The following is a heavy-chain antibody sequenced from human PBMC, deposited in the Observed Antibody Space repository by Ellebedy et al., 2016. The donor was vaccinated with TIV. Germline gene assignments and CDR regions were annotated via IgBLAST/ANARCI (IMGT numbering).Heavy chain of an antibody. Sequence: GESLKISCAASGFTFSSNWMHWVRQAPGKGLVWVSRINSDGSRSTYADSVKGRFTISRDNAKNTLYVQMNRLRDEDTAVYYCARDGIVGGPTEYYFDSWGQGTLVTVSS. V-gene: IGHV3-74*01. D-gene: IGHD1-26*01. CDR2: INSDGSRS. CDR1: GFTFSSNW. CDR3: ARDGIVGGPTEYYFDS. J-gene: IGHJ4*02.